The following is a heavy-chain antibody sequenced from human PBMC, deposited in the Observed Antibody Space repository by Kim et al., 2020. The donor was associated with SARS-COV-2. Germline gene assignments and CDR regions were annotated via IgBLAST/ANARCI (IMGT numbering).Heavy chain of an antibody. CDR1: GFTFSSYA. V-gene: IGHV3-23*03. Sequence: GGSLRLSCAASGFTFSSYAMSWVRQAPGKGLEWVSVIYSGGSSTYYADSAKGRFTISRDNSKNTLFLQMNSLIAEDTAVYYCAEDVVPAATEAAFDIWG. CDR2: IYSGGSST. CDR3: AEDVVPAATEAAFDI. D-gene: IGHD2-2*01. J-gene: IGHJ3*02.